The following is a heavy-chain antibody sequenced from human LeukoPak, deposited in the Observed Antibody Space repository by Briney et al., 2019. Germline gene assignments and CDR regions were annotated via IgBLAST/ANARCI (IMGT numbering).Heavy chain of an antibody. Sequence: ASVKVSCKASGNTFSGYYMHWVRQAPGQGLEWMGWINPKSGGTNYAQKLQGRVTMTTDTSTSTAYMELRSLRSDDTAVYYCARVFRRHIAAAGCIDYWGQGTLVTVSS. CDR3: ARVFRRHIAAAGCIDY. D-gene: IGHD6-13*01. CDR2: INPKSGGT. CDR1: GNTFSGYY. V-gene: IGHV1-2*02. J-gene: IGHJ4*02.